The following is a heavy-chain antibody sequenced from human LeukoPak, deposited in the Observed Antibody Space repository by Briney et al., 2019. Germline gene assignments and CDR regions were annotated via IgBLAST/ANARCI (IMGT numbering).Heavy chain of an antibody. D-gene: IGHD6-13*01. J-gene: IGHJ5*02. V-gene: IGHV4-31*03. Sequence: PSQTLSLTCTVSGGSISGGGYYWSWIRQHPGKGLEWIGYIYYSGSTYYNLSLKSRVTISVDTSKNQFSLKLSSVTAADTAVYYCARDPAAGRGDWFDPWGQGTLVTVSS. CDR2: IYYSGST. CDR1: GGSISGGGYY. CDR3: ARDPAAGRGDWFDP.